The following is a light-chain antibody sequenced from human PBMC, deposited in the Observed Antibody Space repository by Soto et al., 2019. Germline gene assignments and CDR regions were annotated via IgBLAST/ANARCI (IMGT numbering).Light chain of an antibody. CDR2: EVS. CDR1: SSDVGGYNY. V-gene: IGLV2-8*01. J-gene: IGLJ2*01. CDR3: SSYAGSNNHVV. Sequence: QSALTQPPSASGSPGQSVTISCTGTSSDVGGYNYVSWYQQHPGKAPKLMIYEVSKRPSGVPDRFSGSKSGNTASLTVSGPQAEDDADYYCSSYAGSNNHVVFGGGTKLTVL.